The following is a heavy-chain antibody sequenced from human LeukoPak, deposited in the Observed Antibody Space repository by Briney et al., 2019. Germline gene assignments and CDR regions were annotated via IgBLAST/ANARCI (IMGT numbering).Heavy chain of an antibody. CDR2: IVIGSGNT. Sequence: GASVEISFKASGFHFNSSAMQWGRPARGQGVGGIGWIVIGSGNTNYAQKSQERVTITRDMSTSTAYMELSSLRSEDTAVYYCAAKVLSGKVGATIFAYWGQGTLVTVSS. CDR3: AAKVLSGKVGATIFAY. CDR1: GFHFNSSA. J-gene: IGHJ4*02. V-gene: IGHV1-58*02. D-gene: IGHD1-26*01.